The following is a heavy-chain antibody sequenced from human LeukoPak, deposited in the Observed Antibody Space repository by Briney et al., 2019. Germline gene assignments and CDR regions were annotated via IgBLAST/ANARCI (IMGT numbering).Heavy chain of an antibody. CDR1: GFTFNSYV. V-gene: IGHV3-23*01. J-gene: IGHJ4*02. CDR3: AKSVVVITFRFDD. CDR2: INGGGGNT. D-gene: IGHD2-15*01. Sequence: PGGSLRLSCAASGFTFNSYVMSWVRQAPGKGLEWVSAINGGGGNTYYADSVKGRSTISRDNSKNMVYLQMNSLRADDTAIYYCAKSVVVITFRFDDWGQGALVTVSS.